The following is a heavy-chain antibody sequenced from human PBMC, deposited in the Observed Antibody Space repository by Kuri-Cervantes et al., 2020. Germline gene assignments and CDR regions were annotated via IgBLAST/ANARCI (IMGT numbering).Heavy chain of an antibody. CDR3: ARCSSSTVY. Sequence: GGSLRLSCAASGFTFSSSWMHWVCQAPEKGLEWVADIKCDGSEKYYVDSVKGRFTISRDNAKNSLYLQMNSLRAEDTAVYYCARCSSSTVYWGQGTLVTVSS. J-gene: IGHJ4*02. CDR1: GFTFSSSW. CDR2: IKCDGSEK. V-gene: IGHV3-52*01. D-gene: IGHD6-13*01.